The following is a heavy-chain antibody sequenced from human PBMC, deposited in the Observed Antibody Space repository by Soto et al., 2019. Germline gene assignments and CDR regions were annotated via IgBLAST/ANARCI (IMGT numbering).Heavy chain of an antibody. V-gene: IGHV1-69*13. D-gene: IGHD1-26*01. J-gene: IGHJ6*02. CDR3: AGNTYSGSYYGNYYYGMDV. CDR2: IIPIFGTA. CDR1: GGTFSSYA. Sequence: SVKVSCKASGGTFSSYAISWVRQAPGQGLEWMGGIIPIFGTANYAQKFQGRVTITADESTSTAYMELSSLRSEDTAVYYCAGNTYSGSYYGNYYYGMDVWGQGTTVTVSS.